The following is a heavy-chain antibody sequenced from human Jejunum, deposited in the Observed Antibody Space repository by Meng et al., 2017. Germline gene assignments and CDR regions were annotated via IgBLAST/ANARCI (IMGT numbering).Heavy chain of an antibody. CDR2: VFHTGSS. D-gene: IGHD6-19*01. V-gene: IGHV4-4*02. Sequence: QVHREDSGPGLGKPSGTLSLTCAVSGVSISSTNWWSWVRQPPGKGPEWIGDVFHTGSSNYSPSLRSRVTISVDKSKNQFSLNLSSVTAADTAVYFCARRGGAYSTGHFPHFDDWGQGTLVTVSS. CDR3: ARRGGAYSTGHFPHFDD. J-gene: IGHJ4*02. CDR1: GVSISSTNW.